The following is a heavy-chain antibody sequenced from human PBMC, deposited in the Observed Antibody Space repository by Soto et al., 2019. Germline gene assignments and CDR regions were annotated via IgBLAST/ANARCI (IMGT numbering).Heavy chain of an antibody. CDR1: GFTFSSYG. V-gene: IGHV3-33*01. J-gene: IGHJ6*02. D-gene: IGHD2-8*02. Sequence: QVQLVESGGGVVQPGRSLRLSCAASGFTFSSYGMHWVRQAPGKGLEWVAVIWYDGSNKYYADSVKGRFTISRDNSKNPLYLQMNSLRAEDTAVYYCARDQGPGGTTRDYYYGMDVWGQGTTVTVSS. CDR2: IWYDGSNK. CDR3: ARDQGPGGTTRDYYYGMDV.